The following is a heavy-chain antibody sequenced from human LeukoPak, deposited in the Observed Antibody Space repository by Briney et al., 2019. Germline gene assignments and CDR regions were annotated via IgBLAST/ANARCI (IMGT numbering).Heavy chain of an antibody. Sequence: GGSLRLSCAASGFTFSSYAMSWVRQAPGKGLEWVANIKQDGSEKYYVDSVKGRFTISRDNAKNSLYLQKNSLRAEDTAVYYCARAAPNMMWFGELFYYFDYWGQGTLVTVSS. CDR2: IKQDGSEK. D-gene: IGHD3-10*01. V-gene: IGHV3-7*01. J-gene: IGHJ4*02. CDR1: GFTFSSYA. CDR3: ARAAPNMMWFGELFYYFDY.